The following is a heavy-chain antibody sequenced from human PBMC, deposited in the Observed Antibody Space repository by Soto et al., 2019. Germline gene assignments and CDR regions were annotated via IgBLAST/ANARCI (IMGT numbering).Heavy chain of an antibody. D-gene: IGHD3-16*01. CDR3: ARDTPSGGYYYYYSGMDV. Sequence: ASVKVSCKASGYTFTGYYMHWVRQAPGQGLEWMGWINPSSGGTNYAQKFQGWVTMTRDTSISTAYMELSRLRSDDTAVYYCARDTPSGGYYYYYSGMDVWGQGXTVTVYS. J-gene: IGHJ6*02. V-gene: IGHV1-2*04. CDR2: INPSSGGT. CDR1: GYTFTGYY.